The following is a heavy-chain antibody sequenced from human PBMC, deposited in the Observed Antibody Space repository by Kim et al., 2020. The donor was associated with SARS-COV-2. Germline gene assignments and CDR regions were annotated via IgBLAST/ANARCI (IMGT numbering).Heavy chain of an antibody. CDR3: ARETYYDFWSGYINYYYMDV. CDR2: IYYSGST. Sequence: SETLSLTCTVSGGSISSGDYYWSWIRQPPGKGLEWIGYIYYSGSTYYNPSLKSRVTISVDTSKNQFSLKLSSVTAADTAVYYCARETYYDFWSGYINYYYMDVWGKGTTVTVSS. V-gene: IGHV4-30-4*01. CDR1: GGSISSGDYY. J-gene: IGHJ6*03. D-gene: IGHD3-3*01.